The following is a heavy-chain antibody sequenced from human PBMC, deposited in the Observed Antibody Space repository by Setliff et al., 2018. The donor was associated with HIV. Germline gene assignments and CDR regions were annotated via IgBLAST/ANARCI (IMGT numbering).Heavy chain of an antibody. V-gene: IGHV4-59*01. J-gene: IGHJ4*02. CDR1: GGSFSGYH. D-gene: IGHD5-18*01. CDR2: IYYSGST. CDR3: ARLPRQLLKGAAAYFDY. Sequence: SETLSLTCAVYGGSFSGYHWSWIRQSPGKGLEWIGYIYYSGSTNYNPSLKSRVTISVDTSKNQFSLRLSSVTAADTAVYYCARLPRQLLKGAAAYFDYWGQGALVTISS.